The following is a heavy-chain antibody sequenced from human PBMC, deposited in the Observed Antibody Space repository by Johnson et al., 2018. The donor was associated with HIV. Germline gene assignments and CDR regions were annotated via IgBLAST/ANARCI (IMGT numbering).Heavy chain of an antibody. Sequence: QMLLVESGGGVVQPGGSLRLSCAASGFTFADYGMHWVRQPPGKGLEWVAFIAHDESITHYADSVKGRFTMSRDNSKNTLNLHMKSLRPEDTSIYYCAKDDNLGVWYSDAFDVWGQGTVVTVSS. CDR1: GFTFADYG. CDR2: IAHDESIT. D-gene: IGHD6-19*01. J-gene: IGHJ3*01. CDR3: AKDDNLGVWYSDAFDV. V-gene: IGHV3-30*02.